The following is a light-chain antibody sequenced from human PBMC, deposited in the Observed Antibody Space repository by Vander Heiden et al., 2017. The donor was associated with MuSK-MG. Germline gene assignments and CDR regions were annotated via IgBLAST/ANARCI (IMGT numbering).Light chain of an antibody. CDR3: TSYTIGRFYV. J-gene: IGLJ1*01. CDR2: EVT. CDR1: SSDVGAYNY. Sequence: QSALTQPASVPGSPGQSITTSCTGTSSDVGAYNYVSWYQQHPGKAPKLMIYEVTTRPSGVSHRFSGSKSGNTASLTISGLQAEDESDYYCTSYTIGRFYVFGTGTKVTVL. V-gene: IGLV2-14*01.